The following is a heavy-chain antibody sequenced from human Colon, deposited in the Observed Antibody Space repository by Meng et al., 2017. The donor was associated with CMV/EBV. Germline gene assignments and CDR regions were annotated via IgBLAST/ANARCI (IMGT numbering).Heavy chain of an antibody. CDR1: GFSFGASS. V-gene: IGHV3-64*02. D-gene: IGHD4-17*01. Sequence: GESLKISCAASGFSFGASSMHWVRQAPGKGLEYVSAISSDGRNKYYADSLKGRFTISRDNSKNTLYLEMGSLRPEDMAVYYCATGPSAVTSNYWGQGTLVTVSS. CDR3: ATGPSAVTSNY. CDR2: ISSDGRNK. J-gene: IGHJ4*02.